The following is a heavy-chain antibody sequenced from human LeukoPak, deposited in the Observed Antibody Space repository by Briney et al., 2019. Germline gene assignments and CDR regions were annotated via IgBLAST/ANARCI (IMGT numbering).Heavy chain of an antibody. CDR1: GGSFSGYY. Sequence: SETLSLTCAVYGGSFSGYYWSWIRQPPGKGLEWIGEINHSGSTNYNPSLKSRVTTSVDTSKNQFSLKLSSVTAADTAVYYCARGGKQQLSAYFDYWGQGTLVIVSS. D-gene: IGHD6-13*01. CDR2: INHSGST. CDR3: ARGGKQQLSAYFDY. J-gene: IGHJ4*02. V-gene: IGHV4-34*01.